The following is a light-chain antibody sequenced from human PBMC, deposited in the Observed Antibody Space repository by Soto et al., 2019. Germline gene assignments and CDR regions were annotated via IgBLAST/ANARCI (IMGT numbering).Light chain of an antibody. J-gene: IGKJ2*01. CDR3: QQSYNAPYT. CDR2: SAS. CDR1: QNIGTS. V-gene: IGKV1-39*01. Sequence: DIQMTQSPSSLSVSVGDRVTITCRASQNIGTSLNWYQMKLGRAPTRLIYSASTLQSRAPSRFSGGGSGTDFTLTINSLQPEDFATYSCQQSYNAPYTFGQGTMLEIK.